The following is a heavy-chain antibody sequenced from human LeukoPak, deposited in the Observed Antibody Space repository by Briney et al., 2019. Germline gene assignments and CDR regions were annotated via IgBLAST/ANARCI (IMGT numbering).Heavy chain of an antibody. D-gene: IGHD6-19*01. J-gene: IGHJ4*02. V-gene: IGHV3-23*01. Sequence: GGSLRLSCVASGFTFTNYGMSWVRQAPGKGLEWVSPIDDNGLNTHYADSVKGRFTSSRDDSKNTLHLQMNSLRADDTALYYCTKGDGGWYPIDYWGQGVLVIVSS. CDR1: GFTFTNYG. CDR2: IDDNGLNT. CDR3: TKGDGGWYPIDY.